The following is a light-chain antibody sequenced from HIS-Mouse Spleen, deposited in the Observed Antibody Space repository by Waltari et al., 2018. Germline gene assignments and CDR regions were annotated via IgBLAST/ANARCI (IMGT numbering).Light chain of an antibody. CDR2: GAS. CDR1: QSVSSSY. CDR3: QQYGSSLFT. J-gene: IGKJ3*01. V-gene: IGKV3-20*01. Sequence: LTQSPSSLSLSPGERATLSCRARQSVSSSYLAWYQQKPGQAPRLLIYGASSRATGIPDRFSGSGSGTDFTLTISRLEPEDFAVYYCQQYGSSLFTFGPGTKVDIK.